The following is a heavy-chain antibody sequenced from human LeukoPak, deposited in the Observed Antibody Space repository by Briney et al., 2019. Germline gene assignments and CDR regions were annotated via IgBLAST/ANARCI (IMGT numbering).Heavy chain of an antibody. D-gene: IGHD3-9*01. CDR1: GGTFSSYA. Sequence: SVMVSCKASGGTFSSYAISWVRQAPGQGLEWMGGIIPIFGTANYAQKFQGRVTITTDESTSTAYMELSSLRSEDTAVYYCVAGALTDFDYWGQGTLVTVSS. CDR3: VAGALTDFDY. J-gene: IGHJ4*02. V-gene: IGHV1-69*05. CDR2: IIPIFGTA.